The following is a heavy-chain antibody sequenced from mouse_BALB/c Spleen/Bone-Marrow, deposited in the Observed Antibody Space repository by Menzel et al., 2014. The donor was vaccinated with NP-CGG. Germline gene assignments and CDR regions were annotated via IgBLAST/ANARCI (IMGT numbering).Heavy chain of an antibody. CDR2: IYPGRGIT. CDR1: GYTSTSYW. Sequence: QVQLQQPGAELVKPGASVKMSCKASGYTSTSYWINWVKQRPGQGLEWIGDIYPGRGITNYNEKFKSKATMTLDTSSSTAYMQLISLTSEDSAVYDCSRSDISTAYYAVDYWGQGTSVTVSA. J-gene: IGHJ4*01. CDR3: SRSDISTAYYAVDY. D-gene: IGHD1-2*01. V-gene: IGHV1-55*01.